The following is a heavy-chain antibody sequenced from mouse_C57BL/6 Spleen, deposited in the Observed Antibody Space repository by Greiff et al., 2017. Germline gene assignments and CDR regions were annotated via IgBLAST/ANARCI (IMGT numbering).Heavy chain of an antibody. CDR2: FYPGSGSI. Sequence: VVEPGASVKLSCKASGYTFTEYTIHWVKQRSGQGLEWIGWFYPGSGSIKYNEKFKDKATLTADKSSSTVYMELSRLTSEDSAVYFCARHEDSLLNFDYWGQGTTLTVSS. V-gene: IGHV1-62-2*01. CDR3: ARHEDSLLNFDY. J-gene: IGHJ2*01. CDR1: GYTFTEYT. D-gene: IGHD2-10*01.